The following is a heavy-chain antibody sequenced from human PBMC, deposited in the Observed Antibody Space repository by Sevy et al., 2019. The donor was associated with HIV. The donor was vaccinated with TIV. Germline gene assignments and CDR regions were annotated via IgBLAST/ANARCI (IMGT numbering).Heavy chain of an antibody. Sequence: ASVKVSCKDSGYTFIIYGITWVRQAPGQGLEWMGWISAYKGNINYAQKLQGRVTMTTDTSTSTAYMELRSLRSDDTAVYYCARPYCSGGSCYRWYYDYWGQGTLVTVSS. V-gene: IGHV1-18*01. CDR1: GYTFIIYG. CDR3: ARPYCSGGSCYRWYYDY. CDR2: ISAYKGNI. D-gene: IGHD2-15*01. J-gene: IGHJ4*02.